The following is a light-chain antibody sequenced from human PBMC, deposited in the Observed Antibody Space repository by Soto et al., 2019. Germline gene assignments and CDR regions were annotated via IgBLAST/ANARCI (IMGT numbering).Light chain of an antibody. CDR1: QSLLHSNGYNY. J-gene: IGKJ1*01. CDR3: MQALQTPRT. V-gene: IGKV2-28*01. Sequence: DIVMTQSPLSLPVTPGEPASISCRSSQSLLHSNGYNYLDWYLQKPGQSPQLLIYLGSNRASGVPDRFSGSGSGTDFTLEISRVEAEDVGVYYCMQALQTPRTFGQGTKVEIK. CDR2: LGS.